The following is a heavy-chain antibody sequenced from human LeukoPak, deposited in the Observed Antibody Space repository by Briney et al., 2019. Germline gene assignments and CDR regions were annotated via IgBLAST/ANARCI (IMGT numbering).Heavy chain of an antibody. CDR2: IIPIFGTA. J-gene: IGHJ5*02. D-gene: IGHD2-2*01. V-gene: IGHV1-69*01. CDR1: GGTFSSYA. Sequence: SVKVSCKASGGTFSSYAISWVRQAPGQGLEWMGGIIPIFGTANYAQKFQGRVTITADESTSTAYMELSSLRSEDTAVYYCAREGVVVVPAARHNWFDPWGQGTLVTVSS. CDR3: AREGVVVVPAARHNWFDP.